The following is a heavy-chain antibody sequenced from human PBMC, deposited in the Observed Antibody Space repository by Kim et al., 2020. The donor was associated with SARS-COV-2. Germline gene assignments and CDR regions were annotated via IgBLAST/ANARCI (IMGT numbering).Heavy chain of an antibody. V-gene: IGHV3-48*02. J-gene: IGHJ4*02. Sequence: YYADSVKGRFTISRDKAKNSLYLQMNSLRDEDTAVYYCARELNSAGERGYWGQGTLVTVSS. D-gene: IGHD7-27*01. CDR3: ARELNSAGERGY.